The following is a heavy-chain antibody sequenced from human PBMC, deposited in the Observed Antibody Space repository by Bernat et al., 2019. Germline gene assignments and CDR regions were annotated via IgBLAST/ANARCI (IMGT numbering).Heavy chain of an antibody. D-gene: IGHD5-18*01. CDR1: GFTFSSYA. CDR3: ARGSHRPTWIQDYYYGMDV. J-gene: IGHJ6*02. CDR2: ISYDGSNK. Sequence: QVQLVESGGGVVQPGRSLRLSCAASGFTFSSYAMHWVRQAPGKWLEWVAVISYDGSNKYYGESGKGRFTISRDNSKNTLYLQMNSLRAEDTAVYYCARGSHRPTWIQDYYYGMDVWGQGTTVTVSS. V-gene: IGHV3-30-3*01.